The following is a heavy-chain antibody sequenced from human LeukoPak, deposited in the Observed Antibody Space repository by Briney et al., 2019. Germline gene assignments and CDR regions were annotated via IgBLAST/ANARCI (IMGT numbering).Heavy chain of an antibody. CDR3: ARDYIYCGGDCFVDN. CDR1: GFTFSSYS. Sequence: GGSLRLSCVASGFTFSSYSMNWVRQAPGKGLEWVSSISGSSSYIFYAGSVKGRFTISRDNAKNSLYLQMNSLRAEDTAVYYCARDYIYCGGDCFVDNWGQGTLVTVSS. J-gene: IGHJ4*02. CDR2: ISGSSSYI. D-gene: IGHD2-21*02. V-gene: IGHV3-21*01.